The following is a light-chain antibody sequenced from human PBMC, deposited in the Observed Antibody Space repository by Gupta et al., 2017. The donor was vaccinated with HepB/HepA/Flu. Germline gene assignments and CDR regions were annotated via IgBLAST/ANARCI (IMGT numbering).Light chain of an antibody. Sequence: SYVLTQPPSASVAPGKTARITCGGNNIGSKSVHWYQQKPGQAPVLVIYYDSDRPSGIPERFSGSNSGNTATLTISRVEAGDEADYYCQVWDSSSDHHVVFGGGTKLTVL. CDR2: YDS. CDR3: QVWDSSSDHHVV. J-gene: IGLJ2*01. V-gene: IGLV3-21*04. CDR1: NIGSKS.